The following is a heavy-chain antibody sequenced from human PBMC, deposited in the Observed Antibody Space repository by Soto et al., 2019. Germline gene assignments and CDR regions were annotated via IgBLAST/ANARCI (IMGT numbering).Heavy chain of an antibody. CDR3: ARDNVETAMVDFDS. V-gene: IGHV3-48*03. D-gene: IGHD5-18*01. CDR1: GFTFSTYE. CDR2: ISSGGDTI. Sequence: GGSLRLSCAASGFTFSTYEMNWVRQAPGKGLEWVSYISSGGDTIYYADSVKGRFTISRDNAKNSLYLQMSSLRVEDTALYYCARDNVETAMVDFDSWGQGTLVTVSS. J-gene: IGHJ4*02.